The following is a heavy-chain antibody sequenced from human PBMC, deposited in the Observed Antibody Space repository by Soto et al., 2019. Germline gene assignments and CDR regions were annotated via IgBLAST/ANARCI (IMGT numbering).Heavy chain of an antibody. V-gene: IGHV4-31*03. D-gene: IGHD2-21*01. Sequence: SETLSLTCTVSGGSISSGGYYWSWIRQHPGKGLEWIGYIYYSGSTYYNPSLKSRVTISVDTSKNQFSLKLSSVTAADTAVYYCARMICGGDCQEPTFDYWGQGTLVTVSS. J-gene: IGHJ4*02. CDR3: ARMICGGDCQEPTFDY. CDR1: GGSISSGGYY. CDR2: IYYSGST.